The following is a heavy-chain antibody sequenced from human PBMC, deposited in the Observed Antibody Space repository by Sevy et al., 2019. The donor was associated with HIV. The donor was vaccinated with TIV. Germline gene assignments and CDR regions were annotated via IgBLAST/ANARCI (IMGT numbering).Heavy chain of an antibody. D-gene: IGHD6-19*01. CDR1: GFTFDDYA. J-gene: IGHJ6*02. CDR3: AKDATISESRAVAGGMDV. CDR2: ISWNSGSI. V-gene: IGHV3-9*01. Sequence: GGSLRLSCAASGFTFDDYAMHWVRQAPGKGLEWVSGISWNSGSIGYADSVKGRFTISRDNAKNSLYLQMNSLRAEDTALYYCAKDATISESRAVAGGMDVWGQRTTVTVSS.